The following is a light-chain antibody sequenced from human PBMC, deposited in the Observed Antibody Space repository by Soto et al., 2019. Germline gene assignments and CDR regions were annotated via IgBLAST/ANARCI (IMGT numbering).Light chain of an antibody. CDR3: QQYGSSLTWT. Sequence: EVVLTQSPGTVSLSPGERVTLSCRASQSVISNYLAWYQQRPGQAPRLLIYAASSRATGIPDRFSGSGSGTDFTLSISSLEAEDFAVYYCQQYGSSLTWTFGQGNKVEMK. CDR2: AAS. CDR1: QSVISNY. J-gene: IGKJ1*01. V-gene: IGKV3-20*01.